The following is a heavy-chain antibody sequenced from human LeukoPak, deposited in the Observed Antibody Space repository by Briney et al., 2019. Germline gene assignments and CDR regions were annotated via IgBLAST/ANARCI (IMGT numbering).Heavy chain of an antibody. Sequence: PSETLSLTCTVSGGSISGYYWSRIRQAPGKELEWIGYIFYSGNTRYNPSLKSRVTISIDTPKNQFSLKLSSVTAADSAVYYCARQSNDYSDYTFESWGQGTLVTVSS. CDR2: IFYSGNT. CDR3: ARQSNDYSDYTFES. D-gene: IGHD4-11*01. J-gene: IGHJ4*02. V-gene: IGHV4-59*08. CDR1: GGSISGYY.